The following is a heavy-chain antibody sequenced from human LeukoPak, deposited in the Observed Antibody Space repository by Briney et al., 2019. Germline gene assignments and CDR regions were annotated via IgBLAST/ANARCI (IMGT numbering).Heavy chain of an antibody. J-gene: IGHJ3*02. CDR3: ARDVAGPPQEAFDN. CDR1: GFTFSSYW. Sequence: PGGSLRLYCAASGFTFSSYWMSWVRQAPGKGLEWVANIKQDGSEKYYVDSVKGRFTISRDNAKNSLYLQMNSLRAEDTAVYYCARDVAGPPQEAFDNWGQGTMVTASS. V-gene: IGHV3-7*01. CDR2: IKQDGSEK.